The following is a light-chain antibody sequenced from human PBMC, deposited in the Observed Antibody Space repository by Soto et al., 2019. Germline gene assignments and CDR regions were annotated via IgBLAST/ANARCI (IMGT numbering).Light chain of an antibody. CDR1: QSISSY. J-gene: IGKJ1*01. V-gene: IGKV1-39*01. Sequence: DIEMTQSPSSLSASVGDRVTITCRASQSISSYLNWYQQKPGNAPNLLIYAASTLQSRDPSRFSAYGSAKDLTLTISNLQTEDFATCYCQQSYTTPRTFGQGTKVEVK. CDR2: AAS. CDR3: QQSYTTPRT.